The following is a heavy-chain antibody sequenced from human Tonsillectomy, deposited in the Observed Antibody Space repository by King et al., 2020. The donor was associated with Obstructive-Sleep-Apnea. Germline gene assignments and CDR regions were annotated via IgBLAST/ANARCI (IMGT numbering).Heavy chain of an antibody. CDR2: ISAYNGNT. J-gene: IGHJ6*02. CDR3: ARVPGIAAAAAYYYYYYGMDV. V-gene: IGHV1-18*04. Sequence: VQLVESGAEVKKPGASVKVSCKASGYTFTSYGISWVRQAPGQGLEWMGWISAYNGNTNYAQKLQGRVTMTTDTSTSTAYMELRSLRSDDTAVYYCARVPGIAAAAAYYYYYYGMDVWGHGTTVTVSS. CDR1: GYTFTSYG. D-gene: IGHD6-13*01.